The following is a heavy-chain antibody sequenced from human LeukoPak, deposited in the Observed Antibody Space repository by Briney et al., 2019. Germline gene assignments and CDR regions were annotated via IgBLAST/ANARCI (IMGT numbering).Heavy chain of an antibody. CDR2: ISYEKNEE. D-gene: IGHD2-15*01. CDR1: GFTLTSYG. V-gene: IGHV3-30*18. Sequence: GTSLRLSCAASGFTLTSYGMHWVRQAPGKGLEWVALISYEKNEEFYADSVKGRSTISRDSSKNTLYLQMNSLRPEDTAVYYCVKGRSGSSYSPSDSWGQGTLVTVSS. J-gene: IGHJ4*02. CDR3: VKGRSGSSYSPSDS.